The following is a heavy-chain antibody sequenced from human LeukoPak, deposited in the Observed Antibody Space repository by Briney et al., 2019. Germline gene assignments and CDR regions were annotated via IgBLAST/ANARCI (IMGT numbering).Heavy chain of an antibody. V-gene: IGHV3-74*01. CDR1: GFTFSTYC. Sequence: GGSLRLSCAASGFTFSTYCMHWVRQAPGKGPMWVSRICPDGTVTNYADSVKARFIISRDNARNTVYLQMNSLRVKDTAVYYCVRDFRSADYWGQGTLVTVSS. CDR3: VRDFRSADY. J-gene: IGHJ4*02. CDR2: ICPDGTVT.